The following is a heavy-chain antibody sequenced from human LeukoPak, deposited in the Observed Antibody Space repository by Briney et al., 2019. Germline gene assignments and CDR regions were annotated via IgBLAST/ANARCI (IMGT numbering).Heavy chain of an antibody. J-gene: IGHJ3*02. CDR3: ARVIVATIRGDAFDI. D-gene: IGHD5-12*01. CDR2: IYYSGST. Sequence: SETLSLTCTVSGGSISSGYYWSWIRQPAGKGLEWIGYIYYSGSTYYNPSLKSRVTISVDTSKNQFSLKLSSVTAADTAVYYCARVIVATIRGDAFDIWGQGTMVTVSS. V-gene: IGHV4-30-4*01. CDR1: GGSISSGYY.